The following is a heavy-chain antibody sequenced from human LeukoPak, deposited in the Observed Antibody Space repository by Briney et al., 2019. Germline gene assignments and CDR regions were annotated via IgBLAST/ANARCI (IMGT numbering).Heavy chain of an antibody. D-gene: IGHD3-10*01. Sequence: GGSLRLSCAASGFTFDDYAMHWVRQAPGKGLEWVSAISGSGGSTYYADSVKGRFTISRDNSKNTLYLQMNSLRAEDTAVYYCAKAVYYGSGARGNYFDYWGQGTLVTVSS. J-gene: IGHJ4*02. CDR1: GFTFDDYA. CDR3: AKAVYYGSGARGNYFDY. V-gene: IGHV3-23*01. CDR2: ISGSGGST.